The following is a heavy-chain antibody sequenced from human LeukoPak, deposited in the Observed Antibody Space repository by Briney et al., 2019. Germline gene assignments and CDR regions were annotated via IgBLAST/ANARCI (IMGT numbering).Heavy chain of an antibody. CDR1: GGSISSYY. D-gene: IGHD2-2*01. J-gene: IGHJ4*02. CDR3: ARGRDQIDY. V-gene: IGHV4-59*01. Sequence: KPSETLSLTCTVSGGSISSYYWSWIRQPPGKGLEWIGYIYYSGSTNYNPSLKSRVTISVDTSKNQFSLKLSSVTAADTAVYYCARGRDQIDYWGQGTLVTVSS. CDR2: IYYSGST.